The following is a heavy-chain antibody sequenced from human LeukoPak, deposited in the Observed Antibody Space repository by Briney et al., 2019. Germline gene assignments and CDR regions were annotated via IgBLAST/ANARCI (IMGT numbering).Heavy chain of an antibody. V-gene: IGHV5-51*01. Sequence: GESLKISCKGSGYRFSNYWIGWVRQMPGRGLECMGIMYPGDSDARYSPSFQGQITMSADKSIDTAYLQWNSLKASDTAIYYCARGEITGTPVYYRGQGTVVTVSS. J-gene: IGHJ4*02. CDR2: MYPGDSDA. CDR3: ARGEITGTPVYY. CDR1: GYRFSNYW. D-gene: IGHD1-14*01.